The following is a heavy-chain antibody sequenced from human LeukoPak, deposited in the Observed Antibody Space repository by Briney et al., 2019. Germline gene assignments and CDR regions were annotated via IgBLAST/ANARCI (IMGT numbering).Heavy chain of an antibody. CDR2: ISRNSGSI. CDR3: AKDMGYCSSTSCYVFDY. J-gene: IGHJ4*02. Sequence: PGRSLRLSCAASGFTFDDYAMHWVRQAPGKGLEWVSGISRNSGSIGYADSVKGRFTISRDNAKNSLYLQVNSLRAEDTALYYSAKDMGYCSSTSCYVFDYWGQGTLVTVSS. CDR1: GFTFDDYA. V-gene: IGHV3-9*01. D-gene: IGHD2-2*01.